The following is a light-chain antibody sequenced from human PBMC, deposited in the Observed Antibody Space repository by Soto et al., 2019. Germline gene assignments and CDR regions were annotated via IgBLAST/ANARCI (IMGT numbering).Light chain of an antibody. V-gene: IGLV2-14*02. CDR2: EVS. CDR1: RSDVGNYDL. Sequence: QSALTQPASVSGSPGQSITISCTGTRSDVGNYDLVSWYQQYPGKVPKLLIYEVSNRPSGVSNRFSGSKSGNTASLTISGLQAEDEADYYCSSYTSTSTPYVFGTGTKVTVL. CDR3: SSYTSTSTPYV. J-gene: IGLJ1*01.